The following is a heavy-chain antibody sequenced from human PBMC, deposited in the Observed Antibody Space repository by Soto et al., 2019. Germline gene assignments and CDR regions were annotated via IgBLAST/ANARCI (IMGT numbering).Heavy chain of an antibody. D-gene: IGHD3-10*01. CDR1: GFTFSHYY. Sequence: GGSLRLSCVASGFTFSHYYMHWVRQAPGKGLEWLSRIDNDGNTTTYADSVKGRFTVSRDNAKNTLYLEMNSLRAEDTAMYYCAKDGGLLGSGGENWLAPWGQGTLVTVSS. CDR2: IDNDGNTT. CDR3: AKDGGLLGSGGENWLAP. V-gene: IGHV3-74*01. J-gene: IGHJ5*02.